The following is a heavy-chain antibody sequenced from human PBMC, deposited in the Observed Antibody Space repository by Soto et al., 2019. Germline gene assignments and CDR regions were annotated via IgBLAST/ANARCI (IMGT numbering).Heavy chain of an antibody. D-gene: IGHD2-15*01. CDR3: ARVDCSGGSCYPYYFDY. Sequence: PSETLSLTCTVSGGSISSYYWSWIRQPPGKGLEWIGYIYYSGSTNYNPSLKSRVTISVDTSKNQFSLKLCSVTAADTAVYYCARVDCSGGSCYPYYFDYWGQGTLVTVS. CDR2: IYYSGST. J-gene: IGHJ4*02. V-gene: IGHV4-59*01. CDR1: GGSISSYY.